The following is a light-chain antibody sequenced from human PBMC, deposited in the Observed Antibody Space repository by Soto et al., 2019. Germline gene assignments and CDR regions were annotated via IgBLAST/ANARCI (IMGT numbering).Light chain of an antibody. J-gene: IGKJ4*01. Sequence: IQMTQSPSTLSASVGDRVTITCRASQSISYWLAWYQQRPGKVPKVLIYTASSLGSGVPPRFHGSGSATEFPPPINRLQPDDFATYYCLQYSTYPVTFGGGTRVEIK. CDR3: LQYSTYPVT. V-gene: IGKV1-5*03. CDR2: TAS. CDR1: QSISYW.